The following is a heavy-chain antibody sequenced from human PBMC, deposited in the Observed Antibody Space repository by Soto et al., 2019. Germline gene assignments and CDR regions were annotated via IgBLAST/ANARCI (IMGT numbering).Heavy chain of an antibody. CDR1: GGSISSGGYY. V-gene: IGHV4-31*03. CDR2: IYYSGST. CDR3: ARPGNRGHAFDI. J-gene: IGHJ3*02. Sequence: QVQLQESGPGLVKPSQILSLTCTVSGGSISSGGYYWSWIRQHPGKGLEWIGYIYYSGSTYYNPSLKSRVTISVDTSKNQFSLKLSSVTAADTAVYYCARPGNRGHAFDIWGQGTMVTVSS.